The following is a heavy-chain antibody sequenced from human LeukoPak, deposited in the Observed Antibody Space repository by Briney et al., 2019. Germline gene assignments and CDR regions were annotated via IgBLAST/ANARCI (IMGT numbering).Heavy chain of an antibody. J-gene: IGHJ3*02. CDR3: ARDCSGGSCYGAFDI. V-gene: IGHV4-30-4*08. CDR1: GGSISSSTYY. CDR2: IYSSGST. D-gene: IGHD2-15*01. Sequence: SETLSLTCTVSGGSISSSTYYWGWIRQPPGKGLEWIGYIYSSGSTYYNPSLKSRITISVDTSENRFSLKLSSVTATDTAVYYCARDCSGGSCYGAFDIWGQGTMVTVSS.